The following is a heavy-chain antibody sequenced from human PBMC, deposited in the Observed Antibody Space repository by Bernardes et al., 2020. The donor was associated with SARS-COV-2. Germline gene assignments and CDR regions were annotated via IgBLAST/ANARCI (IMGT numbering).Heavy chain of an antibody. V-gene: IGHV4-34*01. Sequence: SEPLSLTCAVYGGSFSGYYWSWIRQPPGKGLEWIGEINHSGSTNYNPSLKSRVTISVDTSKNQFSLKLSSVTAADTAVYYCAGYYYDSSGYYDYWGQGTLVTVSS. CDR1: GGSFSGYY. CDR2: INHSGST. J-gene: IGHJ4*02. CDR3: AGYYYDSSGYYDY. D-gene: IGHD3-22*01.